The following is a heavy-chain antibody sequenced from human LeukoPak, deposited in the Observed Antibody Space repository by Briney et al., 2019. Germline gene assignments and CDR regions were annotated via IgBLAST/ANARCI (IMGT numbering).Heavy chain of an antibody. V-gene: IGHV3-15*01. CDR3: TTDLRWLDEGPDAFDI. D-gene: IGHD4-23*01. Sequence: PGGSLRLSCAASGFTFSNAWMSWVRQAPGKGLEWVGRIKSKTDGGTTDYAAPVKGRFTISRDDSKNTLYLQMNSLKTEDTAVYYCTTDLRWLDEGPDAFDIWGQGTMVTVSS. CDR1: GFTFSNAW. J-gene: IGHJ3*02. CDR2: IKSKTDGGTT.